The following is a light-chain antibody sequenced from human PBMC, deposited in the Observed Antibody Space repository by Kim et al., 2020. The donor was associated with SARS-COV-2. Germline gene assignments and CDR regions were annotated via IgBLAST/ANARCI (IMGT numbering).Light chain of an antibody. CDR3: QQYDISPLT. V-gene: IGKV3-20*01. Sequence: EIVLTQSPGTLSLSPGERATLSCRTSQSLSARYLAWYQQKPGQPPRLLIYGASSRVTGIPERFSGSGSGTDFTLTISRLEPEDFAVYYCQQYDISPLTFGPGTKVDIK. J-gene: IGKJ3*01. CDR1: QSLSARY. CDR2: GAS.